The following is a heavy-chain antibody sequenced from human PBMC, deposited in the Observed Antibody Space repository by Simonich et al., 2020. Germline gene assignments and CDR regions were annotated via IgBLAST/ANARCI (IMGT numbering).Heavy chain of an antibody. CDR3: ARDYSNYDAFDI. V-gene: IGHV3-74*01. J-gene: IGHJ3*02. D-gene: IGHD4-4*01. Sequence: EVQLVESGGGLVQPGGSLRLSCAASGFTFSSYWMHWVRQAPGKGRVWVSRINSEGMSKRNADSVKGRFTISRDNAKNTLYLQMNSLRAEDTAVYYCARDYSNYDAFDIWGQGTMVTVSS. CDR1: GFTFSSYW. CDR2: INSEGMSK.